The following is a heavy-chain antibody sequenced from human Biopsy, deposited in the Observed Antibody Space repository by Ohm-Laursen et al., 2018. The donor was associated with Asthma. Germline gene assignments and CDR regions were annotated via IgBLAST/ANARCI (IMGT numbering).Heavy chain of an antibody. CDR1: GFTFSSYG. CDR2: ISYDGSNK. D-gene: IGHD3-3*01. CDR3: AKDTEGRYDFWSGLSYNYYGMDV. J-gene: IGHJ6*02. Sequence: SQRLSCSASGFTFSSYGMYWVRQAPGKGLEWVAVISYDGSNKYYADSVKGRFTISRDNSKNTLYLQMNSLRAEDTAVYYCAKDTEGRYDFWSGLSYNYYGMDVWGQGTTVTVSS. V-gene: IGHV3-30*18.